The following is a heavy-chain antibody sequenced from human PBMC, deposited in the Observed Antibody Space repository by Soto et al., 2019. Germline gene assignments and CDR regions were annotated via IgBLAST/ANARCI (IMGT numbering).Heavy chain of an antibody. Sequence: GGSLRLSCAASGFTFSSYAMSWVRQAPGKGLDWVSAISGSGGSTYYADSVKGRFTISRDNSKNTLYLQMNSLRAEDTAVYYCAKDRGILTGYPAPYFDYWGQGTLVTVSS. D-gene: IGHD3-9*01. CDR2: ISGSGGST. CDR1: GFTFSSYA. CDR3: AKDRGILTGYPAPYFDY. V-gene: IGHV3-23*01. J-gene: IGHJ4*02.